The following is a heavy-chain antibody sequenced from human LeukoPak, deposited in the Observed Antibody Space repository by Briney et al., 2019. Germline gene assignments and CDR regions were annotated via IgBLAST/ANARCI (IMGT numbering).Heavy chain of an antibody. CDR1: GFSLGTRGVG. D-gene: IGHD3-10*01. V-gene: IGHV2-5*02. J-gene: IGHJ4*02. Sequence: FGPTLVKPTQTLTLTCTFSGFSLGTRGVGVGWIRQPPGKALEWLALIYWDDDKRYSPSLKSRLTITKDTSKNQVVLTMTNMDPVDTATYYCAHRTYGSGSSPFDYWGQGTLVTVSS. CDR3: AHRTYGSGSSPFDY. CDR2: IYWDDDK.